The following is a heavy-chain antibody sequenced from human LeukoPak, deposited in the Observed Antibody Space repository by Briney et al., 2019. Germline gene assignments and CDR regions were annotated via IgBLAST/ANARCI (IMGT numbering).Heavy chain of an antibody. CDR2: ISASGGST. Sequence: PGGSLRLSCAASGFTFSSSAMSWVRQVPGKGLEWVSGISASGGSTYYVDSVKGRFTISRDNSKNTLYLQMNSLRAEDTAVYYCAKDLDSSGNFWGTDAFDIWGQGTMVTVSS. CDR3: AKDLDSSGNFWGTDAFDI. V-gene: IGHV3-23*01. CDR1: GFTFSSSA. J-gene: IGHJ3*02. D-gene: IGHD3-22*01.